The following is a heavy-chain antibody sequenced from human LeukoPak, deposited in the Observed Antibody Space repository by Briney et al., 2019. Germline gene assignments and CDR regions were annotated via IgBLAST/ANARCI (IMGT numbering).Heavy chain of an antibody. CDR1: GYTFTSYG. CDR3: ARVGYYDFWSGYYYYGMDV. V-gene: IGHV1-18*01. CDR2: ISAYNGNT. D-gene: IGHD3-3*01. Sequence: ASVKVSCKASGYTFTSYGISWVRQAPGQGLEWMGWISAYNGNTNYAQKLQGRVTMTTDTSTSTAYMGLRSLRSDDTAVYYCARVGYYDFWSGYYYYGMDVWGQGTTVTVSS. J-gene: IGHJ6*02.